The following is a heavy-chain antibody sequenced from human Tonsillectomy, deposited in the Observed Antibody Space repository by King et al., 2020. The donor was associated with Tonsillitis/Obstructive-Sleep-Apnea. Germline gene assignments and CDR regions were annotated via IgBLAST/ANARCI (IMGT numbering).Heavy chain of an antibody. Sequence: VQLVESGAEVKKPGESLKISCKASGYRFTSHWIGWVRQMPGKGLEWMGIIYPSDSDTSYSPSFEGRVTISADKSLSTAYLQWSSLEASDTAMYYCAESAPGTGNTTFDEWGQGTLVTVSS. CDR2: IYPSDSDT. J-gene: IGHJ4*02. V-gene: IGHV5-51*01. D-gene: IGHD1-7*01. CDR3: AESAPGTGNTTFDE. CDR1: GYRFTSHW.